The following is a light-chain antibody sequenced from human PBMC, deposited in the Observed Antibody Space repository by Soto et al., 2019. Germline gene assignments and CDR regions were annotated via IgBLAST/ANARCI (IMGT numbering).Light chain of an antibody. V-gene: IGKV1-39*01. CDR3: QQSYSTPPWT. Sequence: DIQMTQSPSSLSASVGDIVTITWRASQSIRSYLHWVQLKPGKAPKLLIYDASSLQTGVPSRFSGSGSGTDFSLTISSLQPEDFATYYCQQSYSTPPWTFGQGTKV. J-gene: IGKJ1*01. CDR2: DAS. CDR1: QSIRSY.